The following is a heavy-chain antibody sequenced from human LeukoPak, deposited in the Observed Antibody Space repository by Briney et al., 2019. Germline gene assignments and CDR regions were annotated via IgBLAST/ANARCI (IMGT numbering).Heavy chain of an antibody. CDR2: ISGSGGST. D-gene: IGHD6-13*01. CDR1: GFTFSTYA. CDR3: ARGASSWEYTTFDI. Sequence: PGGSLRLSCVASGFTFSTYAMTWVRQAPGKGLEWVSAISGSGGSTYYADSVKGRFTISRDNSKNTLYLQMNSLRAEDTAVYYCARGASSWEYTTFDIWGQGTIVTVSS. J-gene: IGHJ3*02. V-gene: IGHV3-23*01.